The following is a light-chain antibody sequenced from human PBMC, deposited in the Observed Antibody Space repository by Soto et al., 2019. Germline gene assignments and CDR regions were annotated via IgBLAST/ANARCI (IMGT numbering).Light chain of an antibody. CDR1: QSISSY. CDR3: QQSYSWPPT. Sequence: IQKTQSPYSLSASVGDGVTITCRASQSISSYLNWYQQKPGKAPELLIYAASTLHDGVPSRFSGGGSGTDFTLSISSLQPEDFATYFCQQSYSWPPTFGQGTKVDIK. V-gene: IGKV1-39*01. CDR2: AAS. J-gene: IGKJ1*01.